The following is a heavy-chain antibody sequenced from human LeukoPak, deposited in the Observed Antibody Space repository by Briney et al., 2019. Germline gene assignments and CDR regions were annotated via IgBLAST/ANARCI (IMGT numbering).Heavy chain of an antibody. D-gene: IGHD6-13*01. V-gene: IGHV3-9*01. CDR3: AKDIDQLIAAIDY. CDR1: GFTFDDYA. J-gene: IGHJ4*02. Sequence: GGSLRLSCAASGFTFDDYAMHWVRQAPGKGLEWVSGISWNRGSIGYADSVKGRFTISRDNAKNSLYLQMNSLRAEDTALYYCAKDIDQLIAAIDYWGQGTLVTVSS. CDR2: ISWNRGSI.